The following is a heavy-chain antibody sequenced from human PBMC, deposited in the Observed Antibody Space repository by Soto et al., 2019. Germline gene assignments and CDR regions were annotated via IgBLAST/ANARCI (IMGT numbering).Heavy chain of an antibody. Sequence: GSLRLSFAASGFTFSDYYLSWIRPATGKGLEWVSYISSSGSTIYYADSVKGRFTISRDNAKNSLYLQMNSLRAEDTAVYYSASKWGNGCSSTSCYSGPYSYYYGMDVWGQGTTVTVSS. J-gene: IGHJ6*02. CDR2: ISSSGSTI. CDR1: GFTFSDYY. D-gene: IGHD2-2*01. V-gene: IGHV3-11*01. CDR3: ASKWGNGCSSTSCYSGPYSYYYGMDV.